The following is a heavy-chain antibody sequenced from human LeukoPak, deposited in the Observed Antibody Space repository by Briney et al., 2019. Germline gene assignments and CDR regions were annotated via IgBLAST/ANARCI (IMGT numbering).Heavy chain of an antibody. D-gene: IGHD5-18*01. J-gene: IGHJ4*02. CDR3: ARAGYSYGTGYYFDY. V-gene: IGHV4-59*01. CDR1: GGSISSYY. Sequence: SETLFLTFTVSGGSISSYYWSWIRLPPGKGLEWIGYIYYTGATYYNPSLKSRVNISLDTSKNQFSLKLSSVTAADAAVYYCARAGYSYGTGYYFDYWGQGALVTVSS. CDR2: IYYTGAT.